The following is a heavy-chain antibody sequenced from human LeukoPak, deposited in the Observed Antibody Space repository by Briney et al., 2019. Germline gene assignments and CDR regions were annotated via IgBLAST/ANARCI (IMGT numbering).Heavy chain of an antibody. V-gene: IGHV1-18*04. D-gene: IGHD2-2*01. CDR3: ASIYCSSTSCYGPVDY. CDR1: GYTFTSYG. Sequence: ASVKVSCKPSGYTFTSYGISWVRQAPEQGLERRGWISAYNGNTNYAQKLQGRVTMTTDTSTSTAYMELRSLRSDDTAVYYCASIYCSSTSCYGPVDYWGQGTLVTVSS. CDR2: ISAYNGNT. J-gene: IGHJ4*02.